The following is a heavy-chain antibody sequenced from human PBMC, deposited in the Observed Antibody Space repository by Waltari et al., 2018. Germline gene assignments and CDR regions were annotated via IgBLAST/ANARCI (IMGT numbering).Heavy chain of an antibody. J-gene: IGHJ4*02. CDR1: GFTFSSYA. CDR3: ARGSRDEFDY. Sequence: QVQLVESGGGVVQPGRSLRLSCAASGFTFSSYAMHWVRQAPGKGLEWVAVISYDGSNKYYADSVKGRFTISRDNSKNTLYLQMNSLRAEDTAVYYCARGSRDEFDYWGQGTLVTVSS. V-gene: IGHV3-30*01. CDR2: ISYDGSNK. D-gene: IGHD2-2*01.